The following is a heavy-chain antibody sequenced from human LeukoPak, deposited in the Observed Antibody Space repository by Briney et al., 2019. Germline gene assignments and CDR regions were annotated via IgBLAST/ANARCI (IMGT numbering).Heavy chain of an antibody. D-gene: IGHD2-15*01. CDR2: INPNSGGT. CDR3: ARDGVVVVADGNYNFDY. J-gene: IGHJ4*02. CDR1: GYTFTGYY. Sequence: GASVKVSCKASGYTFTGYYMHWVRQAPGQGLEWMGWINPNSGGTNYAQKFQGRVTMTRDTSISTAYMELSRLRSDDTAVYYCARDGVVVVADGNYNFDYWGQGTLVTVSS. V-gene: IGHV1-2*02.